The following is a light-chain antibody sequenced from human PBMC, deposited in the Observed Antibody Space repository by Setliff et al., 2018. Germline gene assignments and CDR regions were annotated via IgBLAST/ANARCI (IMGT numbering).Light chain of an antibody. CDR3: AAWADSVNGPV. CDR2: TNY. Sequence: QSVLTQPPSASGTSGQRVTISCSGSSSDIGTNAVNWYQQFPGTAPKLLIYTNYRRPSGVPDRFSGSRSGTSASLAVSGLQSEDEADYYCAAWADSVNGPVFGGGTKVTVL. J-gene: IGLJ2*01. V-gene: IGLV1-44*01. CDR1: SSDIGTNA.